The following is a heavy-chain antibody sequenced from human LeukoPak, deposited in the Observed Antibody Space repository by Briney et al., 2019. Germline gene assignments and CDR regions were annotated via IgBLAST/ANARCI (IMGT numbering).Heavy chain of an antibody. V-gene: IGHV4-39*01. CDR1: GGSISSSSYY. D-gene: IGHD3/OR15-3a*01. CDR3: ARQTGSGLFILP. J-gene: IGHJ4*02. Sequence: SETLSLTCTVSGGSISSSSYYWGWIRQPPGKGLEWIGSIYYSGSTYYNLSLKSRVTISVDTSKNQFSLKLTSVTAADTAVYYCARQTGSGLFILPGGQGTLVTVSS. CDR2: IYYSGST.